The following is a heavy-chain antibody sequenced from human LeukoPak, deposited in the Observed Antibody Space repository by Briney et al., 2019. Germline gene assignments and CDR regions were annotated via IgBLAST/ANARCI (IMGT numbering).Heavy chain of an antibody. CDR1: GYTFTSYD. CDR2: MNPNSGNT. CDR3: ARRGAVAGTGLDEQLDY. V-gene: IGHV1-8*02. Sequence: GASVKVSCKASGYTFTSYDINWVRQATGQGLEWMGWMNPNSGNTGYAQKFQGRVAMTRNTSISTAYMEPSSLRSEDTAVYYCARRGAVAGTGLDEQLDYWGQGTLVTVSS. J-gene: IGHJ4*02. D-gene: IGHD6-19*01.